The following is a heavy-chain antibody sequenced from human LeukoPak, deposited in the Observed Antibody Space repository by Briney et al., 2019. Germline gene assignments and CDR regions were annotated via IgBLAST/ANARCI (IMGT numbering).Heavy chain of an antibody. CDR1: GFIFSRYW. CDR2: IKQDGSEK. V-gene: IGHV3-7*04. CDR3: ARRAYYFDY. J-gene: IGHJ4*02. Sequence: PGGSLRLSCAASGFIFSRYWMTWVRQAPGKGLEWVANIKQDGSEKYYVDSVKGRFTISRDNAKNSLYLQMNSLRAEDTAVYYCARRAYYFDYWGQGTLVTVSS.